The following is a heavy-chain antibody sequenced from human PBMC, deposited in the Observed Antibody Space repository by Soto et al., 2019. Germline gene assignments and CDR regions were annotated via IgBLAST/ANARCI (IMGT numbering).Heavy chain of an antibody. CDR1: GGSISSSSFY. CDR3: ARRTVTNDY. D-gene: IGHD4-17*01. Sequence: SETLSLTCTVSGGSISSSSFYWGWIRQPPGKGLEWIGSIYYSGSTYYNPSLKSRVTISVDTSKNQFSLKLSSVTAADTAVYYCARRTVTNDYWGQGTLVTVSS. J-gene: IGHJ4*02. CDR2: IYYSGST. V-gene: IGHV4-39*01.